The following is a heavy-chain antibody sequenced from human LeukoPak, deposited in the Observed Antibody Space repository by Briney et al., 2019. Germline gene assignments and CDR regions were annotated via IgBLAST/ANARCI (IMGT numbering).Heavy chain of an antibody. Sequence: PGGSLRLSCAASGFTFSSYSMNWVRQAPGKGLEWVSSISSSSSYIYYADSVKDRFTISRDNAKNSLYLQMNGLRAEDTAVYYCARVPGRRADAFDIWGRGTMVTVSS. V-gene: IGHV3-21*01. J-gene: IGHJ3*02. CDR3: ARVPGRRADAFDI. CDR1: GFTFSSYS. D-gene: IGHD1-26*01. CDR2: ISSSSSYI.